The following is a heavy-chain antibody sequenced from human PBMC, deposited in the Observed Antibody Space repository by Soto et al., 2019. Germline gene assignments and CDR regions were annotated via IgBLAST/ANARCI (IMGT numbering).Heavy chain of an antibody. CDR1: GYTFTSYD. D-gene: IGHD2-15*01. J-gene: IGHJ5*02. CDR3: ARGIVVVAAQHRVWFDP. Sequence: QVQLVQSGAEVKKPGASVKVSCKASGYTFTSYDINWVRQATGQGLEWMGWMNPNSGNTGYAQKFQGRVTMTRNTSISTAYMELSSLRSEDTAVYYCARGIVVVAAQHRVWFDPWGQGTLVTVSS. V-gene: IGHV1-8*01. CDR2: MNPNSGNT.